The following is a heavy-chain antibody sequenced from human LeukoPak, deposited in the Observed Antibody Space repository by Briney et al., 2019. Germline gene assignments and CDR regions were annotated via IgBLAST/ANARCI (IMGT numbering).Heavy chain of an antibody. V-gene: IGHV4-59*07. CDR3: TRAVITFGAAVAKGFDS. CDR2: IYYSGST. Sequence: PSHTLSPTYTVSAPSFTTYYWSWIRHPPGKGLEWMGYIYYSGSTNYNPSLKSRVTMSLDTSKNQYFLNLRSVTAADTAVYYCTRAVITFGAAVAKGFDSWGEGTLVSVS. CDR1: APSFTTYY. J-gene: IGHJ4*02. D-gene: IGHD3-16*01.